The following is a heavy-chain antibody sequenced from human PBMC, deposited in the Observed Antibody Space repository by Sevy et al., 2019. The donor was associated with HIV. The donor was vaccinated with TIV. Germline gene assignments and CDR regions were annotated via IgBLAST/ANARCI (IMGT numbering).Heavy chain of an antibody. D-gene: IGHD3-10*01. CDR2: ISGSSGST. CDR3: AKSLDGPKQRPGAFDY. CDR1: GFTFSSYA. V-gene: IGHV3-23*01. J-gene: IGHJ4*02. Sequence: GGSLRLSCAASGFTFSSYAMSWVRQAPGKGLEWVSAISGSSGSTYYADSVKGRFTISRDNSKNLLYLQMNSLRAEDTAVYYCAKSLDGPKQRPGAFDYWGQGTLVTVSS.